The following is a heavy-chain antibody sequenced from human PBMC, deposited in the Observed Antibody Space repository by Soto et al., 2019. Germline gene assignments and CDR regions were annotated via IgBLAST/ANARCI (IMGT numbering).Heavy chain of an antibody. CDR2: ISSAENT. J-gene: IGHJ4*02. V-gene: IGHV3-23*01. Sequence: GGSLRLSCAASGFTLSTYGMSWVRQAPGKGLEWVSAISSAENTYYADSVKGRFTISRDNSKNTRYLQMNSLRAEDTAVYYCSKNQVPDSVAAAGSWGQGTLVTVSS. D-gene: IGHD6-13*01. CDR1: GFTLSTYG. CDR3: SKNQVPDSVAAAGS.